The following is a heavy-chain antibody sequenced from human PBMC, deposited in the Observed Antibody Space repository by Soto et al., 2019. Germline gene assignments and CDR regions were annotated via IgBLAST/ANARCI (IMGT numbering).Heavy chain of an antibody. V-gene: IGHV4-59*08. CDR2: IYYTGST. Sequence: SETLSLTCTVSGGSITSYYWSWIRQPPGKGLEWIGYIYYTGSTNYNPSLKSRVTISVDTPKNQFSLKLSSVTAADTAVYYCAKNWNWGSLVHWGQGTLVTVSS. D-gene: IGHD7-27*01. CDR3: AKNWNWGSLVH. J-gene: IGHJ4*02. CDR1: GGSITSYY.